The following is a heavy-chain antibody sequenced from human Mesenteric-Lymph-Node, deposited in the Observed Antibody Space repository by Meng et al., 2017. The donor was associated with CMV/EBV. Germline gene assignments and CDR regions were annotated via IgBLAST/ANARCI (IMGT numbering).Heavy chain of an antibody. V-gene: IGHV3-7*01. D-gene: IGHD6-13*01. CDR3: AREQQQLVMYYFDY. Sequence: GGSLRLSCAASGFTFSNYWMSWVRQAPGKGLEWVANIKQDGSEKYYVDSVKGRFTMSRDNAKNSLYLQMNSLRAEDTAVYYCAREQQQLVMYYFDYWGQGTLVTVSS. CDR1: GFTFSNYW. CDR2: IKQDGSEK. J-gene: IGHJ4*02.